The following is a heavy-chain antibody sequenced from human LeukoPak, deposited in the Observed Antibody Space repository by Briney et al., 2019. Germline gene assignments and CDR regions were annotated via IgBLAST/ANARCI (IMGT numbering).Heavy chain of an antibody. Sequence: SETLSLTCAVYGGSFSGYYWSWIRQPPGKGLEWIGEINHSGSTNYNPSLKSRVTISVDTSKNQFSLKLSSVTAADTAVYYCAREAYYYDSSGYSAGAFDIWGQGTMVTVSS. CDR3: AREAYYYDSSGYSAGAFDI. V-gene: IGHV4-34*01. J-gene: IGHJ3*02. CDR2: INHSGST. CDR1: GGSFSGYY. D-gene: IGHD3-22*01.